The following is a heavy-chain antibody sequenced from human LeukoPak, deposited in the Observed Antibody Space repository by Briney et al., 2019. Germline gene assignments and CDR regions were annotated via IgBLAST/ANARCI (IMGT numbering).Heavy chain of an antibody. CDR2: FNLNGGST. V-gene: IGHV3-20*04. CDR3: ARVPPTTGYYDSSGYYYFDY. D-gene: IGHD3-22*01. J-gene: IGHJ4*02. CDR1: GFTFDDYG. Sequence: GGSLRLSCTASGFTFDDYGMSWVRQAPGKGLEWVSGFNLNGGSTGYADSVKGRFTISRDNAKNSLYLQMNSLRAEDTALYYCARVPPTTGYYDSSGYYYFDYWGQGTLVTVSS.